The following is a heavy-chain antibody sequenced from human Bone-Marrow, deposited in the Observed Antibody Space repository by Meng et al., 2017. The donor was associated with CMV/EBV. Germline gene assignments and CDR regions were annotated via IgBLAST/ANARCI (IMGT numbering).Heavy chain of an antibody. J-gene: IGHJ6*02. CDR2: INRDGSGK. V-gene: IGHV3-7*01. Sequence: GESLKISCAASGFTFSDDWMTWVRQAPGKGLEWVAGINRDGSGKFYVDSVKGRFTLSRDNAKNSLFLQMSTLRVEDTAVYYCARTLSEQFVVVPAATYYYYGMDVWGQGTTVTVSS. D-gene: IGHD2-2*01. CDR1: GFTFSDDW. CDR3: ARTLSEQFVVVPAATYYYYGMDV.